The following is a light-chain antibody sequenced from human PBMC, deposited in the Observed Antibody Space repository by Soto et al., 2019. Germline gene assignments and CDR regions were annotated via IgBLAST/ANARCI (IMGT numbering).Light chain of an antibody. V-gene: IGLV2-14*01. CDR1: RSDVGAYNY. Sequence: QSVLTQPASVSGSPGQSIAISCTGTRSDVGAYNYVSWYQQHPGKAPKLMISEVTNRPSGVYDRFSGAKSGNTASLTISGLQAENEADYYCSLFTSRFTFVFGTGTKLTVL. CDR3: SLFTSRFTFV. CDR2: EVT. J-gene: IGLJ1*01.